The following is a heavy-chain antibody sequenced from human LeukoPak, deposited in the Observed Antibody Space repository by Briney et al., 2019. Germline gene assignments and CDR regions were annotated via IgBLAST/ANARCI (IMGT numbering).Heavy chain of an antibody. Sequence: SVKVSCKASGYTFTSYAISWVRQAPGQGLEWMGGIIPIFGTANYAQKFQGRVTITADESTSTAYMELSSLRSEDTAVYYCARDPGAREGYCSGGSCYSASWFDPWGQGTLVTVSS. J-gene: IGHJ5*02. CDR2: IIPIFGTA. D-gene: IGHD2-15*01. CDR1: GYTFTSYA. CDR3: ARDPGAREGYCSGGSCYSASWFDP. V-gene: IGHV1-69*13.